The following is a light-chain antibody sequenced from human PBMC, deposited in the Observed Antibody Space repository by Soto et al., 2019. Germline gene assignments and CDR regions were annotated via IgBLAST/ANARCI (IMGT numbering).Light chain of an antibody. CDR2: AAS. CDR3: QQSYSTPIT. Sequence: DIHMTQSPSSLSASLADRVTLTFRASQSISSYLNWDQQKPGKAPKLLIYAASSLQSGVPSRFSGSGSGTDFTLTISSLQPEDFATYYCQQSYSTPITFGQGTRLEIK. CDR1: QSISSY. J-gene: IGKJ5*01. V-gene: IGKV1-39*01.